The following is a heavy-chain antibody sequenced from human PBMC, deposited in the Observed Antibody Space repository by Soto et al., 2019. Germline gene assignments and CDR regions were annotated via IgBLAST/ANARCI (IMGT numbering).Heavy chain of an antibody. CDR3: AKDHSTRHTALFDN. Sequence: LRLSWAASGFTFSSYAMSWVRQAPGKELEWVSAISGSGGSTYYADSVKGRFTISRDNSKNTLYLQMNSLRAEDIAVYYCAKDHSTRHTALFDNWGQGTLVTVST. V-gene: IGHV3-23*01. CDR1: GFTFSSYA. D-gene: IGHD3-16*02. J-gene: IGHJ4*02. CDR2: ISGSGGST.